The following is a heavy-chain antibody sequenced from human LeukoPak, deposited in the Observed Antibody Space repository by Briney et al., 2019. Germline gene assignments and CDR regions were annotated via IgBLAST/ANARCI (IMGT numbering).Heavy chain of an antibody. CDR2: ISNSGGTI. CDR1: GFTFSDYY. Sequence: PGGSLRLSCAASGFTFSDYYMNWIRQAPGKGLEWVSYISNSGGTIYYADSVEGRFVMSRDNAKNSLFLQMNSLRAEDTAVYYCARDSGGGNFDYWGQGTLVTVSS. J-gene: IGHJ4*02. CDR3: ARDSGGGNFDY. D-gene: IGHD3-10*01. V-gene: IGHV3-11*01.